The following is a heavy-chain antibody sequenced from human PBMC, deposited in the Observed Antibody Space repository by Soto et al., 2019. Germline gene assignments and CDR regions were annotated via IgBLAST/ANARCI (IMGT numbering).Heavy chain of an antibody. D-gene: IGHD6-19*01. J-gene: IGHJ4*02. Sequence: PGGSLILSCAASGFTFSSYAMSWVRQAPGKGLEWVSAISGSGGSTYYADSVKGRFTISRDNSKNTLYLQMNSLRAEDTAVYYCAKDVYSSGWTPYYFDYWGQGTLVTVSS. V-gene: IGHV3-23*01. CDR1: GFTFSSYA. CDR3: AKDVYSSGWTPYYFDY. CDR2: ISGSGGST.